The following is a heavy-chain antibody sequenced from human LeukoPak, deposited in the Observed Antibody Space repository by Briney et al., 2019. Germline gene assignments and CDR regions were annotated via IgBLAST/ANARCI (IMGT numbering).Heavy chain of an antibody. V-gene: IGHV1-18*01. CDR2: ISAYNGNT. CDR3: ASPYSSGWYGGYYYGMDV. CDR1: GYTFTSYG. J-gene: IGHJ6*02. D-gene: IGHD6-19*01. Sequence: ASVKVSCKASGYTFTSYGISWVRQAPGQGLEWMGWISAYNGNTNYAQKLQGRVTMTTDTSTGTAYMELRSLRSEDTAVYYCASPYSSGWYGGYYYGMDVWGQGTTVTVSS.